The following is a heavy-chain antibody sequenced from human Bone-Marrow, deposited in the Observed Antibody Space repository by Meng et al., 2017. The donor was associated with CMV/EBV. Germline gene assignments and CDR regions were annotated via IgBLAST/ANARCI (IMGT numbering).Heavy chain of an antibody. Sequence: GESLKISCAASGFTFSSYSMNWVRQAPGKGLEWVSSISSSSSYKYYADSVKGRFTISRDNAKNSLYLQMNSLRAEDTAVYYCARDLKDIVVVPAAIIPPSDYYYGMDVWGQGTTVTVSS. CDR2: ISSSSSYK. D-gene: IGHD2-2*02. V-gene: IGHV3-21*01. CDR1: GFTFSSYS. J-gene: IGHJ6*02. CDR3: ARDLKDIVVVPAAIIPPSDYYYGMDV.